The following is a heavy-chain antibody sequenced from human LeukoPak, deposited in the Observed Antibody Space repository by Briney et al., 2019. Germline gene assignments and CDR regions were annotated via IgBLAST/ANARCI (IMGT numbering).Heavy chain of an antibody. D-gene: IGHD2-2*01. CDR3: ARDPYCSSTSCPPDGAFDI. Sequence: PGGSLRLSCAASGFIVSSYYITWVRQAPGKGLEWVSVIYSGGSTYYADSVKGRFTISRDNSKNTLYLQMNSLRAEDTAVYYCARDPYCSSTSCPPDGAFDIWGQGTMVTVPS. CDR2: IYSGGST. V-gene: IGHV3-53*01. CDR1: GFIVSSYY. J-gene: IGHJ3*02.